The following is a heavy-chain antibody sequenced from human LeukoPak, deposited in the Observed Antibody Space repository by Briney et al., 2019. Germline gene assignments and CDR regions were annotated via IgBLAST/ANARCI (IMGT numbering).Heavy chain of an antibody. J-gene: IGHJ4*02. V-gene: IGHV3-74*01. D-gene: IGHD3-9*01. CDR1: GFTFNNQW. Sequence: PGGSLRLSCAASGFTFNNQWVHWVRQAPGKGLVWVSRINPEETTTDYADPVKGRFTISRDNAKNTVYLQMNSLRADDTAVYHCARDMTGARDYWGQGTLVTVSS. CDR3: ARDMTGARDY. CDR2: INPEETTT.